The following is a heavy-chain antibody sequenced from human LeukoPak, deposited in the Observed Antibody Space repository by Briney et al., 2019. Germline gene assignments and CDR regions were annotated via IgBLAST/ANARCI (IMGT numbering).Heavy chain of an antibody. D-gene: IGHD1-14*01. V-gene: IGHV5-51*01. CDR1: GHTFTTSW. Sequence: GESLKISCQGSGHTFTTSWVGWVRQMPGKGLEWLGLIYIGDSETRYSPSFEGQVTLLANKSINTAYLQWRSLKASDTARYYCARLMGPASPSFYYWGQGTLVTVSS. J-gene: IGHJ4*02. CDR3: ARLMGPASPSFYY. CDR2: IYIGDSET.